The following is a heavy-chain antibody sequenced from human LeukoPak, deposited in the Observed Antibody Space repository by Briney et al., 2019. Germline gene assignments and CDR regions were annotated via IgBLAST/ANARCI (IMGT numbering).Heavy chain of an antibody. Sequence: SQTLSLTCTVSGGSISSSGYYWTWIRQPPGKGLEWIGYIYYSGSTNYNPSLKSRVTISVDTSKNQFSLKLSSVTAADTAVYYCARGEMATITDWGQGTLVTVSS. CDR3: ARGEMATITD. D-gene: IGHD5-24*01. V-gene: IGHV4-61*08. CDR2: IYYSGST. J-gene: IGHJ4*02. CDR1: GGSISSSGYY.